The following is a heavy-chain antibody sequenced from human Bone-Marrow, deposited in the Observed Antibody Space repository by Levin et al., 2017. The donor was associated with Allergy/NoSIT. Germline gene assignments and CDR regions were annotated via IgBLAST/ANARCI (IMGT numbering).Heavy chain of an antibody. V-gene: IGHV3-30-3*01. CDR2: ISYDGSNK. CDR3: ARDYSGGSYLDY. D-gene: IGHD2-15*01. Sequence: GESLKISCAASGFTFSSYAMHWVRQAPGKGLEWVAVISYDGSNKYYADSVKGRFTISRDNSKNTLYLQMNSLRAEDTAVYYCARDYSGGSYLDYWGQGTLVTVSS. CDR1: GFTFSSYA. J-gene: IGHJ4*02.